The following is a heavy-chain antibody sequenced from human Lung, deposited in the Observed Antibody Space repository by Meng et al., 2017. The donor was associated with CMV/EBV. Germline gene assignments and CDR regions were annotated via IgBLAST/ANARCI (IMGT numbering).Heavy chain of an antibody. D-gene: IGHD2-2*01. CDR2: INPSSGGT. V-gene: IGHV1-2*02. CDR3: ARVDCSSTSCYLLDGWFDP. J-gene: IGHJ5*02. CDR1: GYTFTGYY. Sequence: AXVXVSXXASGYTFTGYYMHWVRQAPGQGLEWMGWINPSSGGTNYAQKFQGRVTMTRDTSISTAYMELSRLRSDDTAVYYCARVDCSSTSCYLLDGWFDPWGQGTXVTVSS.